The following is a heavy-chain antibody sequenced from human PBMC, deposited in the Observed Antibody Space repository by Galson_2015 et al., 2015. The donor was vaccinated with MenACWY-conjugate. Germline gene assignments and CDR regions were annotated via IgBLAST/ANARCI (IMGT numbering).Heavy chain of an antibody. V-gene: IGHV3-43D*03. J-gene: IGHJ1*01. CDR3: ANESFDSSGRYFEYFRH. CDR2: INWDGAIT. CDR1: GFTFDDYA. D-gene: IGHD3-22*01. Sequence: SLRLACAGSGFTFDDYAMHWVRQAPGRGLEWVSVINWDGAITSYADSVKGRFTISRDNSKNSLFLQMDNLRADDTAFYYCANESFDSSGRYFEYFRHWGQGTLVTVSS.